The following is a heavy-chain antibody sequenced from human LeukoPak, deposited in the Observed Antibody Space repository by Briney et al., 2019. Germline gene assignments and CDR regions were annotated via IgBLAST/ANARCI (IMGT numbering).Heavy chain of an antibody. J-gene: IGHJ6*04. CDR3: ARGDFWSGPGDV. V-gene: IGHV4-59*01. CDR2: IYYSGST. CDR1: GGSISSYY. D-gene: IGHD3-3*01. Sequence: SGTLSLTCTVSGGSISSYYWSWIRQPPGKGLEWIGYIYYSGSTNYNPSLKSRVTISVDTSKNQFSLKLSSVTAADTAVYYCARGDFWSGPGDVWGKGTTVTVSS.